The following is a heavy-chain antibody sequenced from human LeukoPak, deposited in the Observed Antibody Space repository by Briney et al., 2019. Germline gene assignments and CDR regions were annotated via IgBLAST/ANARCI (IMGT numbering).Heavy chain of an antibody. Sequence: SETLSLTCTVSGGSISSYYWSWIRQPPEKGLEWIGYIYSRGSTNYNPSLKSRVTISLDTSKNQFSLRLSSVTAADTAVYYCARDLSLGIAALRSSTYYYYYMDVWGKGTTVTVSS. CDR2: IYSRGST. CDR3: ARDLSLGIAALRSSTYYYYYMDV. J-gene: IGHJ6*03. D-gene: IGHD6-13*01. V-gene: IGHV4-59*01. CDR1: GGSISSYY.